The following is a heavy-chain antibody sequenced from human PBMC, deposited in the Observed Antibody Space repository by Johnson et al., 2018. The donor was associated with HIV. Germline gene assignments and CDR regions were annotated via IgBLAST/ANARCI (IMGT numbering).Heavy chain of an antibody. CDR3: AKGFGASSGAFDI. CDR2: DGGNK. V-gene: IGHV3-30*01. J-gene: IGHJ3*02. Sequence: DGGNKYYADSVKGRVTISGDNSKNTLYLQMNSLRAEDTAVYYCAKGFGASSGAFDIWGQGTMVTVSS. D-gene: IGHD1-26*01.